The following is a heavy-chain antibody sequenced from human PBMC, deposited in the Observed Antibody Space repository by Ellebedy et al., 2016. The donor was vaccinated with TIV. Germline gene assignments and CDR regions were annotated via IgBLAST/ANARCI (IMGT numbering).Heavy chain of an antibody. J-gene: IGHJ4*02. CDR1: GFTFSAHS. CDR2: ISSTFNTI. V-gene: IGHV3-48*01. D-gene: IGHD5-18*01. CDR3: VRESPPGYSNGYYFDY. Sequence: GGSLRLXXAASGFTFSAHSMNWVRQAPGKGLEWVAYISSTFNTIKYTGSVKGRFTISRDDAENSPSLQMDSLRVEDTAIYYCVRESPPGYSNGYYFDYWGQGTLVTVSS.